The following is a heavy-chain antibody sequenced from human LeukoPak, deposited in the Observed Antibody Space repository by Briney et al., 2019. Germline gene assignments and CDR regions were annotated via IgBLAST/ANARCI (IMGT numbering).Heavy chain of an antibody. J-gene: IGHJ6*02. V-gene: IGHV3-53*05. CDR3: AKDIGSRTVAGPGNYYYGMDV. CDR2: IYSGGST. Sequence: GGSLRLSCAASGFTFSSYWMSWVRQAPGKGLEWVSVIYSGGSTYYADSVKGRFTISRDNSKNTLYLQMNSLRAEDTALYYCAKDIGSRTVAGPGNYYYGMDVWGQGTTVTVSS. CDR1: GFTFSSYW. D-gene: IGHD6-19*01.